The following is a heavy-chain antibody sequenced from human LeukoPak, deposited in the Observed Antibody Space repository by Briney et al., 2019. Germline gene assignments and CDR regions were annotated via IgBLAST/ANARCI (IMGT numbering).Heavy chain of an antibody. CDR3: ARDYGDHTGFGFYYYYYMDV. J-gene: IGHJ6*03. CDR1: GYTFTGYY. Sequence: ASVKVSCKASGYTFTGYYMHWVRQAPGQGLEWMGWINPNSGGTNYAQKFQGRVTMTRDTSISTAYMELSRLRSDDTAVYYCARDYGDHTGFGFYYYYYMDVWGKGTTVTISS. CDR2: INPNSGGT. V-gene: IGHV1-2*02. D-gene: IGHD4-17*01.